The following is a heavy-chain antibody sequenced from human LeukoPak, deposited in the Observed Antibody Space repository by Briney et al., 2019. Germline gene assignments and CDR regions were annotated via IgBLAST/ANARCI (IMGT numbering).Heavy chain of an antibody. CDR1: GYTFTSYD. J-gene: IGHJ5*02. D-gene: IGHD3-22*01. V-gene: IGHV1-8*01. Sequence: ASVKVSCKASGYTFTSYDINWVRQATGQGLEWMGWMNPNSGNTGYAQKFQGRVTMTRNTSISTAYMELSSLRSEDTAVYYCARVGARDYYDSSGYANWFDPWGQGTLVTVSS. CDR3: ARVGARDYYDSSGYANWFDP. CDR2: MNPNSGNT.